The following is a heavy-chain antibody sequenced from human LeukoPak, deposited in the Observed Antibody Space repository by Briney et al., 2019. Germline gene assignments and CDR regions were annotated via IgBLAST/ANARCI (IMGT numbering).Heavy chain of an antibody. V-gene: IGHV4-59*01. CDR1: GGSISSYY. D-gene: IGHD6-25*01. Sequence: PSETLSLTCTVSGGSISSYYWSWIRQPPGKGLEWIGYIYYSGSTNYNPSLKSRVTISVDTSKNQFSLKLSSVTAADTAVYYCARENAAFSPFGYWGQGTLVTV. CDR3: ARENAAFSPFGY. CDR2: IYYSGST. J-gene: IGHJ4*02.